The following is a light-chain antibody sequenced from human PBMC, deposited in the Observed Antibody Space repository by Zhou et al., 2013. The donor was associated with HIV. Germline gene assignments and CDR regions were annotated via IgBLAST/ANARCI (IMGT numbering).Light chain of an antibody. V-gene: IGKV3-11*01. CDR2: DAS. CDR1: QSVSSY. J-gene: IGKJ3*01. CDR3: QQSYYIPPFT. Sequence: EIVLTQSPATLSLSPGERATLSCRASQSVSSYLAWYQQKPGQAPRLLIYDASNRATGIPARFSGSGSGTDFTLTISSLQPEDFATYYCQQSYYIPPFTFGPGTTVHIK.